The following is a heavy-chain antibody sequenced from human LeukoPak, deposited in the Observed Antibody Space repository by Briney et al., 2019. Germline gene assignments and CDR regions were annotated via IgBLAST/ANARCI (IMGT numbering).Heavy chain of an antibody. CDR3: ARDQTTMVRGVYYSPRFDP. D-gene: IGHD3-10*01. CDR1: GGSISSTTYY. J-gene: IGHJ5*02. Sequence: PSETLSLTCTVSGGSISSTTYYWGWIRQPPGKGLEWIGSVYYSGSTYYNPSLKSRGIISVDTSKNQFSLRLSSVTAADTAVYYCARDQTTMVRGVYYSPRFDPWGQGTLVTVSS. V-gene: IGHV4-39*07. CDR2: VYYSGST.